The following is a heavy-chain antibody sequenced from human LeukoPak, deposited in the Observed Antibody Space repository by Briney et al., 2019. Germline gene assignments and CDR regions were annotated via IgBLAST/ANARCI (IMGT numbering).Heavy chain of an antibody. J-gene: IGHJ4*02. CDR2: IKQDGSEK. CDR3: ATPGPYYYGSGSDY. V-gene: IGHV3-7*01. Sequence: PGGSLRLSCAASGFTFSSYWMSWVRQAPGKGLEWVANIKQDGSEKYYVDSVKGRFTISRDNAKNSLYLQMNSLRAEDTAVYYCATPGPYYYGSGSDYWGQGTLVAVSS. D-gene: IGHD3-10*01. CDR1: GFTFSSYW.